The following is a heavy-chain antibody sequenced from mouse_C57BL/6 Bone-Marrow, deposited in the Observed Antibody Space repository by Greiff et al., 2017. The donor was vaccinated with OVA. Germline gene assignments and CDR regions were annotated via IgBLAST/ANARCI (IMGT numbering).Heavy chain of an antibody. J-gene: IGHJ2*01. CDR1: GYTFTSYG. CDR2: IYPRSGNT. D-gene: IGHD1-1*01. V-gene: IGHV1-81*01. CDR3: ASTGSRYYFDD. Sequence: QVQLKQSGAELARPGASVKLSCKASGYTFTSYGISWVKQRTGQGLEWIGEIYPRSGNTYYNEKFKGKATLTADKSSSTAYMELRSLTSEDSAVYFCASTGSRYYFDDWGQGTTLTVSS.